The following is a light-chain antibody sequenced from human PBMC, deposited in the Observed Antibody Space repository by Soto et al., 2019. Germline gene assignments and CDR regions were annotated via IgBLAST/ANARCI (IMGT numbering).Light chain of an antibody. Sequence: VLTQPPSVSGAPGQRVTISCTGSSSNIGAGYDVHWYQQLPGTAPKLLIYGNNNRPSGVPDRFSGSKSGTSASLAVTGLQAEDEADYYCQSYATGLSVLYVFGTGTKLTVL. V-gene: IGLV1-40*01. CDR3: QSYATGLSVLYV. J-gene: IGLJ1*01. CDR2: GNN. CDR1: SSNIGAGYD.